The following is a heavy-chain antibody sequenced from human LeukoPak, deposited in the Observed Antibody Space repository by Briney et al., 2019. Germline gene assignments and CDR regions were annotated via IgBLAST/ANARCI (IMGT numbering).Heavy chain of an antibody. Sequence: SETLSLTCAVSGGSISSYYWSWIRQPPGKGLEWIGYIYYSGSTNYNPSLKSRVTISVDTSKNQFSLKLSSVTAADTAVYYCARETRITMVRGVIHQFDPWGQGTLVTVSS. CDR2: IYYSGST. D-gene: IGHD3-10*01. J-gene: IGHJ5*02. CDR3: ARETRITMVRGVIHQFDP. V-gene: IGHV4-59*01. CDR1: GGSISSYY.